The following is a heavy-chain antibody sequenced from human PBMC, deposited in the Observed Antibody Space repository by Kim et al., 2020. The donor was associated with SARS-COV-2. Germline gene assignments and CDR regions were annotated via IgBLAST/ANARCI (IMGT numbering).Heavy chain of an antibody. V-gene: IGHV3-23*01. CDR2: ISGSGGST. CDR1: GFTFSSYA. Sequence: GGSLRLSCAASGFTFSSYAMSWVRQAPGKGLEWVSAISGSGGSTYYADSVKGRFTISRDNSKNTLYLQMNSLRAEDTAVYYCAKDTVGDYYYNYYGMGGWGQGTTVTVSS. J-gene: IGHJ6*01. D-gene: IGHD4-17*01. CDR3: AKDTVGDYYYNYYGMGG.